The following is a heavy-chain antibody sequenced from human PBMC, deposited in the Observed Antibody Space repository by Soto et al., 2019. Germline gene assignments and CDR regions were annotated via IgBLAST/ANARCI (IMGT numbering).Heavy chain of an antibody. V-gene: IGHV3-9*01. J-gene: IGHJ6*03. D-gene: IGHD1-26*01. CDR1: GFTFDDYA. Sequence: EVQLVESGGGLVQPGRSLRLSCAASGFTFDDYAMHWVRQAPGKGLEWVSGISWNSGSIGYADSVKGRFTISRDNAKTCLQLQMNSLRGEDTALYYCAKDGGGPGRSGYYYYMDVWGKGTTVTVSS. CDR2: ISWNSGSI. CDR3: AKDGGGPGRSGYYYYMDV.